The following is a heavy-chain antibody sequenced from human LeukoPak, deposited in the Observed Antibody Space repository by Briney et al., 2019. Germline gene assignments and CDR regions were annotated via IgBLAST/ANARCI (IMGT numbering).Heavy chain of an antibody. CDR2: IRGSGSDT. V-gene: IGHV3-23*01. Sequence: GGSLRLSCAASGFTFSNYAMSWVRRAPGKGLECVSDIRGSGSDTYYADSVKGRFTISRDNSKNTLYLQMNSLRAEDTAIYYCAKGHTEGGGYYYFDYWGQGTLVSVSS. D-gene: IGHD2-21*01. J-gene: IGHJ4*02. CDR1: GFTFSNYA. CDR3: AKGHTEGGGYYYFDY.